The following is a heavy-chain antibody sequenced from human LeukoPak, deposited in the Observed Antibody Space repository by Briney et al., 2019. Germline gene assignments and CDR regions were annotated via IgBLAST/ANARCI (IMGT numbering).Heavy chain of an antibody. D-gene: IGHD1-26*01. Sequence: SETLSLTCTVSGGSINAFYWTWIRQPPGKGLEWIGYIFYSGSANSNPSLESRVTISVDTSKNQFSLKLSSVTAADTAAYYCARLRSGSTPPPPHYYYGLDVWGQGTTVIVSS. CDR1: GGSINAFY. CDR3: ARLRSGSTPPPPHYYYGLDV. V-gene: IGHV4-59*01. J-gene: IGHJ6*02. CDR2: IFYSGSA.